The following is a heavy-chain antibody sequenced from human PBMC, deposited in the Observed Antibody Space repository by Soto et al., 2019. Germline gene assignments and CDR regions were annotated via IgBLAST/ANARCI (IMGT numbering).Heavy chain of an antibody. V-gene: IGHV3-7*03. Sequence: PGGSLRLSCVVSGFTFRSYWTTWVRQAPGKGLEWVANINEDGSEKYYVDSVKGRFTISRDNAKNSLYLQMNSLRAEDTAVYYCSGGGQLWSDWGQGTLVTVSS. D-gene: IGHD5-18*01. CDR3: SGGGQLWSD. J-gene: IGHJ4*02. CDR1: GFTFRSYW. CDR2: INEDGSEK.